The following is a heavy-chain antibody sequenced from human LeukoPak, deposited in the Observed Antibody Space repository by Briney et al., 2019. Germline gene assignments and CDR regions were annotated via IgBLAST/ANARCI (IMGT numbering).Heavy chain of an antibody. CDR1: GGSISTSSYY. CDR3: ARHTRPGCSGYENAFDI. CDR2: IYHSRST. V-gene: IGHV4-39*01. Sequence: SETLSLTCTVSGGSISTSSYYWGWIRQPPGKGLEWIGSIYHSRSTYYNASLKSRATISADTSKNQFSLKLSSVTAADTAVYYCARHTRPGCSGYENAFDIWGQGTVVTVSS. D-gene: IGHD5-12*01. J-gene: IGHJ3*02.